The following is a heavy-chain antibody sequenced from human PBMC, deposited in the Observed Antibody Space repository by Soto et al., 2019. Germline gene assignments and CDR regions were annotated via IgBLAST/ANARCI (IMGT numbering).Heavy chain of an antibody. CDR2: MNGNSGNK. D-gene: IGHD4-4*01. V-gene: IGHV1-8*02. CDR1: GYTFTSYD. CDR3: ARGSNSRWDWWLDP. Sequence: QVQLVQSGAEVKKPGASVKVSCQASGYTFTSYDINWVRQAPGQGLEWMGWMNGNSGNKGYAEKVXXXAXLTRDISISTAYRELTGLTSEDTAVYSCARGSNSRWDWWLDPWGQGTRVTVSS. J-gene: IGHJ5*02.